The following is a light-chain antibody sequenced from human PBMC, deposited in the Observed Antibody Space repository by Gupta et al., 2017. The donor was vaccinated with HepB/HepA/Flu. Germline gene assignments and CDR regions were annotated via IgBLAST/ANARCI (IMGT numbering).Light chain of an antibody. CDR2: DVS. CDR3: SSYTTSGTWV. V-gene: IGLV2-14*03. CDR1: HSNIGIYNY. Sequence: STLTQPASVSGSPRQSITLCCPGTHSNIGIYNYIAWHQQHPGKALKLMIYDVSNRPSGVATRFSGSKSGNTASLTISGRQAEDEADYYCSSYTTSGTWVFGGGTDLTVL. J-gene: IGLJ3*02.